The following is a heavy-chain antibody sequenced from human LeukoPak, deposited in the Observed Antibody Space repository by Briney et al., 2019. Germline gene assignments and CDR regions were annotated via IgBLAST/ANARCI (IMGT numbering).Heavy chain of an antibody. Sequence: GGSLRLSCAASGFTFSSYWMSWVRQAPGKGLEWVANIKQDGSEKYYVDSVKGRFTISRDNAKNSLYLQMNSLRAEDTAVYYCARDDAGGWEPQTWQSSQFDYWGQGTLVTVSS. V-gene: IGHV3-7*01. CDR3: ARDDAGGWEPQTWQSSQFDY. CDR2: IKQDGSEK. J-gene: IGHJ4*02. CDR1: GFTFSSYW. D-gene: IGHD1-26*01.